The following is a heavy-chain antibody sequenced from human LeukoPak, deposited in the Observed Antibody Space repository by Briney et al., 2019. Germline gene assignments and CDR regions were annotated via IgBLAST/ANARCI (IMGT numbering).Heavy chain of an antibody. D-gene: IGHD6-6*01. Sequence: PGGSLRLSCAASGFTFSSYSMNWVRQAPGKGLEWVSYISSSSSTIYYADSVKGRFTISRDNAKNSLYLQMNSLRAEDTAVYYCAGELEYSSPRWFDPWGQGTLVTASS. CDR3: AGELEYSSPRWFDP. J-gene: IGHJ5*02. V-gene: IGHV3-48*04. CDR2: ISSSSSTI. CDR1: GFTFSSYS.